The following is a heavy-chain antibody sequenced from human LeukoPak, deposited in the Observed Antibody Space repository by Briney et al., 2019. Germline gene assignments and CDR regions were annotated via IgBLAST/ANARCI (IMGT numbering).Heavy chain of an antibody. D-gene: IGHD3-22*01. Sequence: PGGSLRLSCVGSTFTFNTYEMHWIRQAPGRGLEWVSYISSSGTATDYADSVKGRFTISRDNSKNSLYLQMNSLRVEDTAVYYCAREPRSSGYDFRTFDIWGQGTMLILSS. CDR2: ISSSGTAT. CDR1: TFTFNTYE. V-gene: IGHV3-48*03. J-gene: IGHJ3*02. CDR3: AREPRSSGYDFRTFDI.